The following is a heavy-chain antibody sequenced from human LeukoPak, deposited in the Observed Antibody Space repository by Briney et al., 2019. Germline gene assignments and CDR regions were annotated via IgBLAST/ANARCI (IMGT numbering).Heavy chain of an antibody. CDR3: ARDYGSPPHAAFDI. D-gene: IGHD1-26*01. Sequence: PSETLSLTCSVSGGPIRSSSYYWGWIRQPPGKGLEWIGNIYYSGSTYYNPSLKSRVTISVDTPKNQFSLKLNSVTATDRAVYYCARDYGSPPHAAFDIWGQGTMVTVSS. J-gene: IGHJ3*02. CDR1: GGPIRSSSYY. V-gene: IGHV4-39*02. CDR2: IYYSGST.